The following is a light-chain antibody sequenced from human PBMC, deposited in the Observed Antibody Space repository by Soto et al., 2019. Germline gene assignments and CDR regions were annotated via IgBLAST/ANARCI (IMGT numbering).Light chain of an antibody. V-gene: IGLV1-44*01. CDR2: SDD. CDR1: SSNVGSNT. Sequence: QPVLTQPPSASGTPGQRVTISCSGSSSNVGSNTVSWSQQLPGTAPKVLIYSDDQRPSGVPDRFSGSRSGSSASLAISGLLSGDEADYYCASWEDSLNGWVIGGGTKVTVL. CDR3: ASWEDSLNGWV. J-gene: IGLJ3*02.